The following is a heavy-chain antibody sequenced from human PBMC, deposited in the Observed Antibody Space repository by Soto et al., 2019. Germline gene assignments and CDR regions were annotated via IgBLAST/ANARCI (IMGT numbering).Heavy chain of an antibody. D-gene: IGHD2-15*01. CDR3: ARARRNVVVVAAEQGYYYGMDV. Sequence: QVQLVQSGAEVKKPGSSVKVSCKASGGTFSSYAISWVRQAPGQGLEWMGGIIPIFGTANYAQKFQGRVTITADESTSTAYMERGSLRSEDTAVYYCARARRNVVVVAAEQGYYYGMDVWGQGTTVTVSS. V-gene: IGHV1-69*01. J-gene: IGHJ6*02. CDR2: IIPIFGTA. CDR1: GGTFSSYA.